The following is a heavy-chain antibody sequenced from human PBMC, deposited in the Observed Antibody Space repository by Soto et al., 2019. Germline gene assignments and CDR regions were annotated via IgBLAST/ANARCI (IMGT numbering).Heavy chain of an antibody. D-gene: IGHD5-12*01. CDR1: GFTFSSYA. V-gene: IGHV3-30-3*01. CDR2: ISYDGSNK. CDR3: ARDRWILYYYYGMDV. Sequence: PGGSLRLSCGASGFTFSSYAMHWVRQAPGKGLEWVAVISYDGSNKYYADSVKGRFTISRDNSKNTLYLQMNSLRAEDTAVYYCARDRWILYYYYGMDVWGQGTTVTVSS. J-gene: IGHJ6*02.